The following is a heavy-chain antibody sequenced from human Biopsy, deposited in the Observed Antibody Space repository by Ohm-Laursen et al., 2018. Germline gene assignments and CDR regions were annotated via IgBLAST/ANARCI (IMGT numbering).Heavy chain of an antibody. CDR1: GFYFSNYA. CDR3: ARGGQGGFLEWLFIG. D-gene: IGHD3-3*01. J-gene: IGHJ4*02. Sequence: SLRLSCAASGFYFSNYAMSWVRQAPGTGLEWVSGISGSGGSTYYADSVKGRFTISRDNSKNTLYLQMNSLRAEDTALYYCARGGQGGFLEWLFIGWGQGTLVTVSS. CDR2: ISGSGGST. V-gene: IGHV3-23*01.